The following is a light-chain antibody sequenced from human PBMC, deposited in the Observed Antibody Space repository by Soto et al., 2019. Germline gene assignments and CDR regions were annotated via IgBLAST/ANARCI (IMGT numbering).Light chain of an antibody. CDR1: SSNIGAGYD. CDR2: INK. Sequence: QSVLTQPPSVSGAPGQRVTISCTGSSSNIGAGYDVHWYQQLPGAAPKLLIYINKNRPSGVPDRFSGSKSGTSASLAITGLHAEDEADYYCQSYDSSPSGYVFGTGTKLTVL. CDR3: QSYDSSPSGYV. V-gene: IGLV1-40*01. J-gene: IGLJ1*01.